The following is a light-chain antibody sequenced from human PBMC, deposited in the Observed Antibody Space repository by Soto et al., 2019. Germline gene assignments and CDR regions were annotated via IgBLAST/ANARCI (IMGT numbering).Light chain of an antibody. CDR2: AAS. V-gene: IGKV1-39*01. CDR1: QIISSY. J-gene: IGKJ2*01. CDR3: QQSYSTTYT. Sequence: DIQMTQSPSSLSASVGDRVTITCRASQIISSYLNWYQQKPGKAPKLLIYAASSLLSGVPSRFSGSGSGTDFSLTISSRQPEDFATYYCQQSYSTTYTLGQGPKLEIK.